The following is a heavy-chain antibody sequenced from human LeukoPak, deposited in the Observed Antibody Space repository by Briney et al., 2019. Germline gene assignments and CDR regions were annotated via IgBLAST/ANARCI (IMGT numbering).Heavy chain of an antibody. J-gene: IGHJ6*03. V-gene: IGHV3-30*02. CDR3: AKGRRYNILTGSLHYYYYYMDV. D-gene: IGHD3-9*01. CDR2: IRYDGNNK. Sequence: GGSLRLSCAASGFTFSSYGMHWVRQAPGKGLEWVAFIRYDGNNKYHADSVKGRVTISTDKSKSTLYLHLNSLRVEDTAVYYCAKGRRYNILTGSLHYYYYYMDVWGKGTTVTVSS. CDR1: GFTFSSYG.